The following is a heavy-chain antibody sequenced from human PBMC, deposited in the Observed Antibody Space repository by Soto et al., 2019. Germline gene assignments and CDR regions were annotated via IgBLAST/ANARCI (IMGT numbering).Heavy chain of an antibody. Sequence: QVQLQESGPGLVNSSGALSLTCAVSGLSISSSNWWAWVRQAPGKGLVWIGEIDHTGNTNYNPSLNGRVTISLDRSNTQFSLRLTSVGATEAAVYFCARGKFYAFDIWGQGTMVTVSS. V-gene: IGHV4-4*02. CDR2: IDHTGNT. J-gene: IGHJ3*02. CDR3: ARGKFYAFDI. CDR1: GLSISSSNW.